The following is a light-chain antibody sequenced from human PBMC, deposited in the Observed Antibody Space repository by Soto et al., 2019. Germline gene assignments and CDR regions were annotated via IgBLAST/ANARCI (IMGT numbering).Light chain of an antibody. CDR1: QGISSY. Sequence: AIRMTQSPSSFSASTGDRVTITCRASQGISSYLAWYQQKPGKAPKLLLYAASTLQSGVPSRFRGSGSRTDFTLTISCLQSEDFATYYCQQYYSYPPFTFGQETKLDI. CDR3: QQYYSYPPFT. J-gene: IGKJ2*01. V-gene: IGKV1-8*01. CDR2: AAS.